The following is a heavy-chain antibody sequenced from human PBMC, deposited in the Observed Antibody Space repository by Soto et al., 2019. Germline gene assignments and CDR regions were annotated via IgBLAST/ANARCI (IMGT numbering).Heavy chain of an antibody. Sequence: SETLSLTCTVSGGSISSYYWSWIRQPPGKGLEWIGYIYYSGSTNYNPSLKSRVTISVDTSKNQFSLKLSSVTAADTAVYYCARALRARRVFKIFDYWGQGTLVTVSS. CDR1: GGSISSYY. CDR3: ARALRARRVFKIFDY. D-gene: IGHD3-16*01. J-gene: IGHJ4*02. CDR2: IYYSGST. V-gene: IGHV4-59*01.